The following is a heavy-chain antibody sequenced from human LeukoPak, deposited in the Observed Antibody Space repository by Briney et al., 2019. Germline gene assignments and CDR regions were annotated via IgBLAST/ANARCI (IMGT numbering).Heavy chain of an antibody. D-gene: IGHD3-3*01. V-gene: IGHV3-23*01. Sequence: GGSLRLSCAATGFTVSSSATTWVRQAPGKGLDWVSTITRTGSNTFYADSVKGRFTISRDNSNNTLYLQMNSLRAEDTAVYYCARDKSPKPYYDFWSGLGYMDVWGKGTTVTVSS. CDR1: GFTVSSSA. CDR2: ITRTGSNT. J-gene: IGHJ6*03. CDR3: ARDKSPKPYYDFWSGLGYMDV.